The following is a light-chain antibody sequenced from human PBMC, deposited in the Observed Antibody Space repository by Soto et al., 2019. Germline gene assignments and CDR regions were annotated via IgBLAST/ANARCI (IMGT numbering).Light chain of an antibody. J-gene: IGKJ5*01. Sequence: EIVMTQSQATLSSSPCESSTLSCSASQSVSSNLAWYQQKPGQAPRLLIYDASTRATVIPARFSGSGSGTEFTLTISILQSEDFAVYYCQQYTDWPPNPFGQGARLEV. CDR3: QQYTDWPPNP. CDR1: QSVSSN. V-gene: IGKV3-15*01. CDR2: DAS.